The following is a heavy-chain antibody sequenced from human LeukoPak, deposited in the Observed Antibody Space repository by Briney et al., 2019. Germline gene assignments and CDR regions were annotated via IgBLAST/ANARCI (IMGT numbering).Heavy chain of an antibody. CDR3: ASKGWLLGPQYYFDY. CDR2: INHSGST. Sequence: SETLSLTCTVSGGSFSGYYWSWIRQPPGKGLEWIGEINHSGSTNYNPSLKSRVTISVDTSKNQFSLKLSSVTAADTAVYYCASKGWLLGPQYYFDYWGQGTLVTVSS. V-gene: IGHV4-34*01. D-gene: IGHD2-15*01. J-gene: IGHJ4*02. CDR1: GGSFSGYY.